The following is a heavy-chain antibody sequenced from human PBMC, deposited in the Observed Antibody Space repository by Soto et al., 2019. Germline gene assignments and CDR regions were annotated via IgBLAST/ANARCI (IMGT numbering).Heavy chain of an antibody. J-gene: IGHJ6*03. CDR1: GFTFSSYS. CDR3: ASHEEYDFGYYYYYMDV. Sequence: PGGSLRLSCAASGFTFSSYSMNWVRQAPGKGLEWVSSISSSSSYIYYADSVKGRFTISRDNAKNSLYLQMNSLRAEDTAVYYCASHEEYDFGYYYYYMDVWGKGTTVTVSS. V-gene: IGHV3-21*01. D-gene: IGHD3-3*01. CDR2: ISSSSSYI.